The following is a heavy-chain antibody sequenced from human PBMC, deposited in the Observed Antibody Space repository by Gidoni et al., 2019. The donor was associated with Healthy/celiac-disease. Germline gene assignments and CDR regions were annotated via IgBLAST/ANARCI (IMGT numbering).Heavy chain of an antibody. CDR2: IYYSGST. V-gene: IGHV4-39*01. J-gene: IGHJ5*02. CDR3: ASFIAAQEPRFDP. CDR1: GGSISSSSYY. D-gene: IGHD6-6*01. Sequence: QLQLQESGPGLVKPSETLSLTCTVSGGSISSSSYYWGWIRQPPGKGLEWIGSIYYSGSTYYNPSLKSRVTISVDTSKNQFSLKLSSVTAADTAVYYCASFIAAQEPRFDPWGQGTLVTVSS.